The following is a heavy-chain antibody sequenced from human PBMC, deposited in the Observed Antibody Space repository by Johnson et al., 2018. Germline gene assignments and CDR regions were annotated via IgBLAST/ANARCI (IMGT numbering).Heavy chain of an antibody. D-gene: IGHD3-22*01. J-gene: IGHJ1*01. CDR3: ARDNLYDYDSSAYYFGGYFQH. Sequence: QVQLVESAGGLVQPGRSLRLSCAASGFTFSSYGMHWVRQAPGKGLEWVAVISYDGSNKYYADPVKGRFTISRDNSKNTLYLQMNSLRAEDTAVYYCARDNLYDYDSSAYYFGGYFQHWGQGTLVTVSS. CDR1: GFTFSSYG. V-gene: IGHV3-30*03. CDR2: ISYDGSNK.